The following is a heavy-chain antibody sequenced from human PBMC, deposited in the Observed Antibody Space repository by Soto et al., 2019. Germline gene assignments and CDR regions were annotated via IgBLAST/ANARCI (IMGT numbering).Heavy chain of an antibody. Sequence: SETLSLTCTVSGGSISSYYWSWIRQPPGKGLEWIGYIHYSGSTNYNPSLKSRVTISVDTSKNQFSLKLSSVTAADTAVYYCARDGGYGDYGYWGQGTLVTVS. CDR3: ARDGGYGDYGY. CDR2: IHYSGST. J-gene: IGHJ4*02. D-gene: IGHD4-17*01. V-gene: IGHV4-59*01. CDR1: GGSISSYY.